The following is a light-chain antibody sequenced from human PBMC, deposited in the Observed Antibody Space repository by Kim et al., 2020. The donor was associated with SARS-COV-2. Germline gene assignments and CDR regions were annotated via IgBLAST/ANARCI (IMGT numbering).Light chain of an antibody. Sequence: ASVGDRVSITCRASQSINNYLSWYQQKPGKAPNLLIYAASSLHSGVPLRFSGSGSGTDFTLTISSLQPEDFATYYCQQNYSTPRTFGGGTKVDIK. CDR1: QSINNY. CDR3: QQNYSTPRT. V-gene: IGKV1-39*01. J-gene: IGKJ4*01. CDR2: AAS.